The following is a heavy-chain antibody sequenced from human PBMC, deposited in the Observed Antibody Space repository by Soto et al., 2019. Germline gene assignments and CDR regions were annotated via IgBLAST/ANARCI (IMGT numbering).Heavy chain of an antibody. Sequence: GESLKISCSVSGYRISSYWITWVRQMPGKGLEWMGRIDASDSYTDYSPSFKGHVTLSVDKSINTAYLQWDSLKASDTAIYYCARVRTTGSHAFDYWGQGTLVTVSS. D-gene: IGHD1-7*01. CDR2: IDASDSYT. V-gene: IGHV5-10-1*01. J-gene: IGHJ4*02. CDR3: ARVRTTGSHAFDY. CDR1: GYRISSYW.